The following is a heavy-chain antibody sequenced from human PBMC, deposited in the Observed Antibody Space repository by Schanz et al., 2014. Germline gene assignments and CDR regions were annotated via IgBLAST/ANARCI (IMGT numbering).Heavy chain of an antibody. CDR3: SRGGYYPGTFDI. D-gene: IGHD3-3*01. CDR1: GGSISSGGYY. J-gene: IGHJ4*02. Sequence: QVQLQESGPGLVKPSQTLSLTCTVSGGSISSGGYYWTWIRQHPAKGLEWIGYIYKNGNTFYNPSLKSRVTISIDTSRTKFSLRLGSVTAADTAVYHCSRGGYYPGTFDIWGQGTLVTVSS. CDR2: IYKNGNT. V-gene: IGHV4-31*03.